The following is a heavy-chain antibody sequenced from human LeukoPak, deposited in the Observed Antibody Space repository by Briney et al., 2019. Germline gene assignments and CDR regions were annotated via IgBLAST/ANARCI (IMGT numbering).Heavy chain of an antibody. CDR3: AKDISASGGY. V-gene: IGHV3-9*01. CDR2: ISWNSGSI. D-gene: IGHD1-1*01. Sequence: GRSLRLSCAASGFTFDDYATHWVRQAPGKGLEWVSGISWNSGSIGYADSVKGRFTISRDNAKNSLYLQMNSLRAEDTALYYCAKDISASGGYWGQGTLVTVSS. J-gene: IGHJ4*02. CDR1: GFTFDDYA.